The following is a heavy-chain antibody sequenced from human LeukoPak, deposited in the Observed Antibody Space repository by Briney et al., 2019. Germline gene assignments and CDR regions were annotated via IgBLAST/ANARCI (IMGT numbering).Heavy chain of an antibody. Sequence: GGSLRLSCAASGFTFDDYGMSWVRQAPGKGLEWVSGINWNGGSTGYADSVKGRFTISRDNAKNSLYLQMNSLGAEDTALYYCARDLDSSGWYGGLRYWGQGTLVTVSS. CDR3: ARDLDSSGWYGGLRY. CDR1: GFTFDDYG. CDR2: INWNGGST. V-gene: IGHV3-20*04. D-gene: IGHD6-19*01. J-gene: IGHJ4*02.